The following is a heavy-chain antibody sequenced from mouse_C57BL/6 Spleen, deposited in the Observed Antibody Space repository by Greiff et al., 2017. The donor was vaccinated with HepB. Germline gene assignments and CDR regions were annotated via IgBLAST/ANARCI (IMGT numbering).Heavy chain of an antibody. V-gene: IGHV8-8*01. D-gene: IGHD1-1*01. J-gene: IGHJ2*01. CDR3: ARMVFITTVVATNYFDY. Sequence: QVTLKESGPGILQPSQTLSLTCSFSGFSLSTFGMGVGWIRQPSGKGLEWLAHIWWDDDKYYNPALKSRLTISKDTSKNQVFLKIANVDTADTATYYCARMVFITTVVATNYFDYWGQGTTLTVSS. CDR2: IWWDDDK. CDR1: GFSLSTFGMG.